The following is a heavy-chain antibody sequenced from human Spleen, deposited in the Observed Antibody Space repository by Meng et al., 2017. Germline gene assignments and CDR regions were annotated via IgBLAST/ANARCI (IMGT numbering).Heavy chain of an antibody. V-gene: IGHV3-74*01. J-gene: IGHJ4*02. CDR2: IDIDGSIT. CDR3: ARDLGGIFAY. D-gene: IGHD6-13*01. CDR1: GFTFSGYW. Sequence: GESLKISCVASGFTFSGYWMHWVRQDPGKGLVWVSRIDIDGSITSYADSVKGRFTISRDNAKNTLYLQMNSLRAEDTAVYYCARDLGGIFAYWGQGAPVTVSS.